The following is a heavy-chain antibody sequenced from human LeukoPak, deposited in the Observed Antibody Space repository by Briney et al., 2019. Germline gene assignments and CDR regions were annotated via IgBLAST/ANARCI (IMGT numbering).Heavy chain of an antibody. D-gene: IGHD3-10*01. CDR3: ARDRSWSRDYKSGGPLHYFDY. Sequence: TGGCLRLSCAASGFTFSSYSMHWVRQAPGKGLEWLAVISYDGSSKYFADSVKGRFTISRDNSENTLYLQLNSRRVEDTAVYSCARDRSWSRDYKSGGPLHYFDYWGLGTLVTVST. V-gene: IGHV3-30-3*01. CDR2: ISYDGSSK. J-gene: IGHJ4*02. CDR1: GFTFSSYS.